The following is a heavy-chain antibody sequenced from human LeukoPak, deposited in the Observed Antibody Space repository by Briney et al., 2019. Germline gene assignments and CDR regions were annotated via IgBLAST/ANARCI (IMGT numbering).Heavy chain of an antibody. CDR3: ATGGSDSSDYFFGFY. D-gene: IGHD3-22*01. Sequence: GGSLRLSCAASGFTFSNYWMHWVRQAPGKGLVWVSRINNGGSRTMYADSVKGRFTISRDNARNTLYLQMNSLRAEDTAIYYCATGGSDSSDYFFGFYWGQGTLVAVSS. CDR1: GFTFSNYW. CDR2: INNGGSRT. J-gene: IGHJ4*02. V-gene: IGHV3-74*03.